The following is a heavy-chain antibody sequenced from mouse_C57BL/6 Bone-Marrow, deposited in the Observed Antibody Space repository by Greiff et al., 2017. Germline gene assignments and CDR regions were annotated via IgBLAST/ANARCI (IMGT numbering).Heavy chain of an antibody. V-gene: IGHV5-6*01. CDR1: GFTFSSYG. CDR2: ISSGGSYT. CDR3: ARQDCHFDY. J-gene: IGHJ2*01. Sequence: EVQLVESGGDLVKPGGSLKLSCAASGFTFSSYGMSWVRQTPDKRLEWVATISSGGSYTYYPDSVKGRFTISRDNAKNTLYLQMSSLKSEDTAMYYCARQDCHFDYWGQGTTLTVSS.